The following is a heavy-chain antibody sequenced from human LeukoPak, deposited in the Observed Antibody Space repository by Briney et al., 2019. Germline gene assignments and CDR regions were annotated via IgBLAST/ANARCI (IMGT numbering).Heavy chain of an antibody. Sequence: SETLSLTCTVSGGSISSYYWSWIRQPPGKGLEWIGYIYYSGSTNYNPSLKSRVTISVDTSKNQFSLKLSSVTAADTAVYYCARALPIGAAAAFDIWGQGTMVTVSS. J-gene: IGHJ3*02. V-gene: IGHV4-59*01. CDR1: GGSISSYY. CDR2: IYYSGST. CDR3: ARALPIGAAAAFDI. D-gene: IGHD6-13*01.